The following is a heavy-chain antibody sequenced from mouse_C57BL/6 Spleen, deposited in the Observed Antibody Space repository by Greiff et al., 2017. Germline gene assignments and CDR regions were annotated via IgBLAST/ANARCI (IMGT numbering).Heavy chain of an antibody. V-gene: IGHV1-54*01. D-gene: IGHD2-4*01. CDR2: INPGSGGT. CDR1: GYAFTNYL. Sequence: QVQLQQSGAELVRPGTSVKVSCKASGYAFTNYLIEWVKQRPGQGLEWIGVINPGSGGTNYNEKFKGKATMTADKSSSTAYMQLSSLTSEDSAVYFCARSDYDGGWGTGTTVTVSS. CDR3: ARSDYDGG. J-gene: IGHJ1*03.